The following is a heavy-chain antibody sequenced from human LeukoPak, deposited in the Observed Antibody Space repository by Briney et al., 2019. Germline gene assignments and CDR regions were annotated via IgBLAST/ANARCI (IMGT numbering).Heavy chain of an antibody. CDR1: GFTFSNYE. CDR2: ISSSGSTI. Sequence: PGGSLRLSCAASGFTFSNYEMNWVPQAPGKGLEWVSYISSSGSTIYYADSVKGRFTISRDNAKNSLYLQMNSLRAEDTAVYYCARDKVDIVTTLDYWGQGTLVTVSS. D-gene: IGHD5-12*01. J-gene: IGHJ4*02. CDR3: ARDKVDIVTTLDY. V-gene: IGHV3-48*03.